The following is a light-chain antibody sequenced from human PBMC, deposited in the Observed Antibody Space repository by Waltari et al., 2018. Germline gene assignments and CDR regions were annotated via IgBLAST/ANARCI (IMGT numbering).Light chain of an antibody. V-gene: IGLV2-8*01. J-gene: IGLJ2*01. CDR3: SSYADSNVL. CDR1: SGDIGAYNS. Sequence: QSALTQPPSASGSPGQSVTISCTGTSGDIGAYNSVSWYQQHPGRDPKLMIYEVTKRPCGVPDPSSGSRSGNPASLTVSALQTEDEADYFCSSYADSNVLFGGGTKLTVL. CDR2: EVT.